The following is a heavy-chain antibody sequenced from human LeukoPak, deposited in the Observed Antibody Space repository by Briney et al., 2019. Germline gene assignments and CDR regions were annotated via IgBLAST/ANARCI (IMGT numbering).Heavy chain of an antibody. CDR2: VDPRSGIT. Sequence: GASVKVSCKSSGYTFTDYYIHWVRRAPGQGLEWMGWVDPRSGITKCTQKFQGRVTMTRDTSISTAYMELSRLRSDDTAVYYCARSKTYSSSWYVLYFDYWGQGTLVTVSS. J-gene: IGHJ4*02. V-gene: IGHV1-2*02. CDR3: ARSKTYSSSWYVLYFDY. D-gene: IGHD6-13*01. CDR1: GYTFTDYY.